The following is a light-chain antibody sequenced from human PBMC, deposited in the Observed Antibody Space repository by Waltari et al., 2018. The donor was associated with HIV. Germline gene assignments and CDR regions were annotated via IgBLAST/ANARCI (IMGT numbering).Light chain of an antibody. J-gene: IGLJ2*01. V-gene: IGLV1-44*01. CDR3: STYDDTLSGHVV. CDR1: ASNIGANS. Sequence: QSMLTQSPSASGTPGQRVTTSCSGGASNIGANSVNWYQPLPGTAPRLRSYTNDQRPSGVPDRFSGSKSGTSASLVISGLRSEDEAAYYCSTYDDTLSGHVVFGGGTTLTVL. CDR2: TND.